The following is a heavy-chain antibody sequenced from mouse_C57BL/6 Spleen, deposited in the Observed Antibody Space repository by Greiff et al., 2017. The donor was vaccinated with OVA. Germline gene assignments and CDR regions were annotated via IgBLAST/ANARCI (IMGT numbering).Heavy chain of an antibody. J-gene: IGHJ2*01. CDR2: IDPSDSYT. V-gene: IGHV1-69*01. D-gene: IGHD1-1*01. CDR3: VRSDTTVVDYFDY. CDR1: GYTFTSYW. Sequence: VQLQQPGAELVMPGASVKLSCKASGYTFTSYWMHWVKQRPGQGLEWIGEIDPSDSYTNYNQKFKGKSTLTVDKSSSTAYMKVSSLTSEDSEVEYGVRSDTTVVDYFDYWGQGTTLTVSS.